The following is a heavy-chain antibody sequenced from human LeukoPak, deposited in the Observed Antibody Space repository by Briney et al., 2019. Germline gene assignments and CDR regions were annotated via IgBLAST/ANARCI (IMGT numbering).Heavy chain of an antibody. V-gene: IGHV3-48*03. CDR1: GFTFSSYE. CDR3: ARGEDYGTNSFDY. Sequence: HPGGSLRLSCAASGFTFSSYEMNWVCQAPGKGLEWVSYITTSGRTIYYADSVKGRFTISRDNAKNSLYLQMNSLRAEDTAVYYCARGEDYGTNSFDYWGQGTLVTVSS. J-gene: IGHJ4*02. CDR2: ITTSGRTI. D-gene: IGHD4-17*01.